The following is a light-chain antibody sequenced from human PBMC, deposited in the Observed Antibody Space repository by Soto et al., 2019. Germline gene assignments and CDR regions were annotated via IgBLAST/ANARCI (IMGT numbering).Light chain of an antibody. Sequence: QSALTQPASVSGSPGHSITISCTGTSSDVGGYNYVSWYQQHPGKAPKLMIYDVSNRPSGVSNRFSGSKSGNTASLTISGLQAEDEADYYCSSYTSSNKGVFGTGTKVTVL. J-gene: IGLJ1*01. V-gene: IGLV2-14*01. CDR1: SSDVGGYNY. CDR2: DVS. CDR3: SSYTSSNKGV.